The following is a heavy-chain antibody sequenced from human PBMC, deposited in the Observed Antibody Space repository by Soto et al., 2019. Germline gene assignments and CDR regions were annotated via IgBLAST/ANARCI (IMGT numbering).Heavy chain of an antibody. CDR1: GFTFSNYG. Sequence: QVQLVESGGGGVQPGRSLRLSCAASGFTFSNYGMHWVRQAPGKGLEWVALISYDGSNKYYADSVKGRFTISRDNSKNTLYLQMNSLRAEDTAVYYCAKDGTVTGTEADYWGQGTLVTVSA. CDR2: ISYDGSNK. V-gene: IGHV3-30*18. CDR3: AKDGTVTGTEADY. D-gene: IGHD6-19*01. J-gene: IGHJ4*02.